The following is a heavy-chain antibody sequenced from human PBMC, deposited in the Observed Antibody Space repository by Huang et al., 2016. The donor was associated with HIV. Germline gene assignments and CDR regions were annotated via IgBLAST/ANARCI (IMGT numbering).Heavy chain of an antibody. D-gene: IGHD1-1*01. CDR1: GFIFGDYA. CDR2: ISWNSGTI. Sequence: EVQLVQSGGGLVQPGRSLRLSCAASGFIFGDYAMHWVRQAPGKGLEWVLGISWNSGTIDYADSGKCRFTISRDNAKNSLSLQTSSPRPEDTAVYYCVKGQLGRGLNDVFSIWGQGTMVTVSS. J-gene: IGHJ3*02. V-gene: IGHV3-9*01. CDR3: VKGQLGRGLNDVFSI.